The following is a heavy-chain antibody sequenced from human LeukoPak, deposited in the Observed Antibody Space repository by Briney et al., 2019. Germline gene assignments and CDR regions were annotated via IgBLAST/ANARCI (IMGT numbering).Heavy chain of an antibody. CDR1: GFTFSTNA. Sequence: GGSLRLSCAASGFTFSTNAMHWVRQAPGKGLEWMAVISFDGSSDTYADPVEGRFTISRDNSKNTLYLQMNSLRSDDTAVYYCARDGANSLVKGGAYFLDWGQGARVTVSS. CDR3: ARDGANSLVKGGAYFLD. V-gene: IGHV3-30*04. J-gene: IGHJ1*01. CDR2: ISFDGSSD. D-gene: IGHD4/OR15-4a*01.